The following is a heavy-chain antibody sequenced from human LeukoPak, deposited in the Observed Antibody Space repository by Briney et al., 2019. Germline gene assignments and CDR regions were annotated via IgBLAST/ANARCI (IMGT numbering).Heavy chain of an antibody. CDR2: ISSSGTYI. J-gene: IGHJ4*02. V-gene: IGHV3-21*01. D-gene: IGHD4-17*01. CDR3: ARNYGDYGRYFDY. Sequence: GGSLRLSCAASGFTFSNCRMNWVRQAPGKGLEWVSSISSSGTYIYYADSVKGRFTISRDNAKNSLFLQMNSLRVEDTAMYYCARNYGDYGRYFDYWGQGTLVTVSS. CDR1: GFTFSNCR.